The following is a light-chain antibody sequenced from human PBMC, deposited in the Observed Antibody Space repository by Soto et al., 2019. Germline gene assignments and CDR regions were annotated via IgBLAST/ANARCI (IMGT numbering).Light chain of an antibody. V-gene: IGLV2-14*01. J-gene: IGLJ1*01. CDR3: ISYTSSSTL. CDR1: SSDVGGYNY. CDR2: AVT. Sequence: QSALTQPASVSGSPGQSITISCTGTSSDVGGYNYVSWYQQHPGKAPKLMIYAVTDRPSGVSSRFSGSKSGNTASLTISVLQAEDEADYYCISYTSSSTLFGTGTKLTVL.